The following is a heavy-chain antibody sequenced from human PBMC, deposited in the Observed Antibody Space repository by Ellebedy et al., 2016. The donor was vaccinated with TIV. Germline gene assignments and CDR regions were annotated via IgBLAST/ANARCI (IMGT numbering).Heavy chain of an antibody. V-gene: IGHV4-39*01. CDR1: GGSISSSSYY. J-gene: IGHJ4*02. Sequence: MPSETLSLTCTVSGGSISSSSYYWGWIRQPPGKGLEWIGSIYFSGGTSYNPSLKRRVTTSVDTSKNQFSLKLSSVTAADTAVYYCARHASYYDSSGYSGYYFDYWGQGTLVTVSS. CDR3: ARHASYYDSSGYSGYYFDY. CDR2: IYFSGGT. D-gene: IGHD3-22*01.